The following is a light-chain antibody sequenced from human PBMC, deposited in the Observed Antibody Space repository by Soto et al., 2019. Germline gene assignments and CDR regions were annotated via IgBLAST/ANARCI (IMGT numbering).Light chain of an antibody. J-gene: IGKJ1*01. CDR1: QNVSSN. V-gene: IGKV3-15*01. Sequence: EIVMTQSPATLSVSPGERATLSCRASQNVSSNLAWYQQKPGQAPRLLIYGASTRATGIPARFSGSGSGTEFTLTISSLQPEDFAVYYCQHYNNWPRTFGQGTKVEIK. CDR2: GAS. CDR3: QHYNNWPRT.